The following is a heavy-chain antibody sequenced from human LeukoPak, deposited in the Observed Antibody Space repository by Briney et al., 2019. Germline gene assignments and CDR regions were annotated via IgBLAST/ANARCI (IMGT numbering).Heavy chain of an antibody. CDR2: IIPILGIA. CDR1: GGTFSSYT. CDR3: ARDRGIFGVDNWFDP. J-gene: IGHJ5*02. D-gene: IGHD3-3*01. V-gene: IGHV1-69*04. Sequence: ASVKVSCKASGGTFSSYTISWVRQAPGQGLEWMGRIIPILGIANYAQKFQGRVTITADKSTSIAYMELSSLRSEDTAVYYCARDRGIFGVDNWFDPWGQGTLVTVSS.